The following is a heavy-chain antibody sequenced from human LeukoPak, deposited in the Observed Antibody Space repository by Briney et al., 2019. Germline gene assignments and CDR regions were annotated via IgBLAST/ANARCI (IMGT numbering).Heavy chain of an antibody. CDR1: GYTFTSYY. CDR2: INPSSGSI. Sequence: ASVKVSCKASGYTFTSYYMHWVRQAPGQGLGWMGTINPSSGSIRYAQKFQGRVTMTGDMSTSTVYMELSSLRSEDTAVYYCANSDVVVPAAIFGGRIVGTNRDAFDIWGQGTMVTVSS. J-gene: IGHJ3*02. D-gene: IGHD2-2*02. CDR3: ANSDVVVPAAIFGGRIVGTNRDAFDI. V-gene: IGHV1-46*01.